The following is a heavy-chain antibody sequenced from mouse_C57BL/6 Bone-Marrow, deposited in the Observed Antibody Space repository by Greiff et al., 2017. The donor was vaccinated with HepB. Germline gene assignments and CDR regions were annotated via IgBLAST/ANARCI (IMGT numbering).Heavy chain of an antibody. J-gene: IGHJ4*01. CDR3: TTEGYYYGSSYAMDY. D-gene: IGHD1-1*01. CDR1: GFNIKDDY. V-gene: IGHV14-4*01. CDR2: IDPENGDT. Sequence: EVHLVESGAELVRPGASVKLSCTASGFNIKDDYMHWVKQRPEKGLEWIGWIDPENGDTEYASKFQGKATITADTSSNTAYLQLSSLTSEDTAVYYCTTEGYYYGSSYAMDYWGQGTSVTVSS.